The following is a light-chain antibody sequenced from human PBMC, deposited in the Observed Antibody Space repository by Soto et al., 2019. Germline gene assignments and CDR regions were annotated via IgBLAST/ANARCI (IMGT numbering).Light chain of an antibody. V-gene: IGKV2-30*01. J-gene: IGKJ2*02. CDR3: MQGTHWPPVGT. CDR1: QSLVYSDGNTY. Sequence: DVVMTQSPLSLPVTLGQPASISCRSSQSLVYSDGNTYLNWFQQRPGQSPRRLIYKVSNRDSGVPDRLSGSGSGTDFTLKISRVEAEDVGVYYCMQGTHWPPVGTFGQGTKLEIK. CDR2: KVS.